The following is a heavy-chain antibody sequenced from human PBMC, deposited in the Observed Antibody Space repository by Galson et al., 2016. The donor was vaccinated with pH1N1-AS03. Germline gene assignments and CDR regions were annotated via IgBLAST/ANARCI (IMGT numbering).Heavy chain of an antibody. V-gene: IGHV1-18*01. CDR3: ARDLRSAFGNNFVAGVQFGRD. J-gene: IGHJ4*02. CDR2: ISAYSGNT. CDR1: GYTFTNFG. D-gene: IGHD1-20*01. Sequence: SVKVSCKASGYTFTNFGVIWVRQAPGQGLEWVGWISAYSGNTNYAQSLQGRVSMTTDPSTNTVYMELTRLTSDDTAIYYCARDLRSAFGNNFVAGVQFGRDWGQRTLVTVAS.